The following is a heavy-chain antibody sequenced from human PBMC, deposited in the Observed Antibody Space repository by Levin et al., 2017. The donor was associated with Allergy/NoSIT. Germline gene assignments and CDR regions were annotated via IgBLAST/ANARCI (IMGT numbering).Heavy chain of an antibody. CDR3: AKDHESSGWPTFDL. D-gene: IGHD6-19*01. V-gene: IGHV3-23*05. J-gene: IGHJ4*02. CDR1: GFTFTRFA. CDR2: FANTAKT. Sequence: GGFLRLSCAASGFTFTRFALSWVRQVPGKGLEWVASFANTAKTYYADSVMGRFTISRDTSTNTLFLQMNSLRAEDTAVYFCAKDHESSGWPTFDLWGQGTLVTVSS.